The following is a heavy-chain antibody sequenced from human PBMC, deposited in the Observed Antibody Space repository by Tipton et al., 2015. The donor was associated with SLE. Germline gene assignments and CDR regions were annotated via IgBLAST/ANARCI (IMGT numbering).Heavy chain of an antibody. D-gene: IGHD2-2*01. CDR2: INHGRST. J-gene: IGHJ4*02. Sequence: GLVKPSETLSLTCAVSGGSFSGSSWSWIRQTPGKGLEWIGEINHGRSTNYNPSLKSRVTISVDTSKNHFSLRLSSVTAADTAVYYCARHRAVVVYRGGYYFDYWGQGTLVTVSA. V-gene: IGHV4-34*01. CDR1: GGSFSGSS. CDR3: ARHRAVVVYRGGYYFDY.